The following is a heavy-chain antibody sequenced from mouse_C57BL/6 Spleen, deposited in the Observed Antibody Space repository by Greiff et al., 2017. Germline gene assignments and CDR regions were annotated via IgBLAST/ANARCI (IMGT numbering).Heavy chain of an antibody. Sequence: QVQLQQPGAELVKPGASVKLSCKASGYTFTSYWMHWVKQRPGQGLEWIGMIHPNSGSTNYNEKFKSKATLTVDKSSSTAYMQLSSLTSEDSAVYYCASDGYDDYYAMDYWGQGTSVTVSS. V-gene: IGHV1-64*01. J-gene: IGHJ4*01. CDR1: GYTFTSYW. CDR3: ASDGYDDYYAMDY. CDR2: IHPNSGST. D-gene: IGHD2-2*01.